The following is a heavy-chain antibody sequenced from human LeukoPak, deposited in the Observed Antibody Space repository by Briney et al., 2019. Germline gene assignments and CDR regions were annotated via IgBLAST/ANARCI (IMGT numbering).Heavy chain of an antibody. V-gene: IGHV4-4*09. CDR3: ARSRQDLDYYGSGSYYWFDP. J-gene: IGHJ5*02. CDR1: GGSISSYY. Sequence: PSETLSLTGTVSGGSISSYYWGWFRQPPGKGLEWIGYIYTSGSTNYNPSLKSRVTISVDTSKNQFSLKLSSVTAADTAVYYCARSRQDLDYYGSGSYYWFDPWGQGTLVTVSS. CDR2: IYTSGST. D-gene: IGHD3-10*01.